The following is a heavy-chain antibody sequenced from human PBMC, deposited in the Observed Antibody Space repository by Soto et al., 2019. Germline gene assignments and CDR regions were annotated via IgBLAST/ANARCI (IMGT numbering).Heavy chain of an antibody. CDR2: ISYGGGTT. Sequence: GGSLRLSCAASEFTFSNYAMSWVRQAPGKGLEWVSAISYGGGTTYYADSVKGRFTISRDNSKNTLYLQMNSLRGEDTAVYYGAKNPGYYYDSTGYHFDYWGQGTLVTVSS. CDR1: EFTFSNYA. CDR3: AKNPGYYYDSTGYHFDY. J-gene: IGHJ4*02. D-gene: IGHD3-22*01. V-gene: IGHV3-23*01.